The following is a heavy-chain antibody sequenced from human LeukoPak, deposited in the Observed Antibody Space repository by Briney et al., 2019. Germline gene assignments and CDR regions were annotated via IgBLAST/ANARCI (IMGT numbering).Heavy chain of an antibody. CDR3: ARDRGGFGEFNLDY. Sequence: ASVKVSCKASGYTFTGYYMHWVRQAPGQGLEWMGWINPNSGGTNYAQKFQGRVTMTRDTSISTAYMELSRLRSDDTAVYYCARDRGGFGEFNLDYWGQGTLVTVSS. J-gene: IGHJ4*02. V-gene: IGHV1-2*02. CDR1: GYTFTGYY. CDR2: INPNSGGT. D-gene: IGHD3-10*01.